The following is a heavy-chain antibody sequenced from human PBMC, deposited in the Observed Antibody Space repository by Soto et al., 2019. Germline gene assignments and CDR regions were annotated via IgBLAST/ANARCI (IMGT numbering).Heavy chain of an antibody. Sequence: PGGSLRLSCAASGFTFSDYYMSWIRQAPGKGLEWVSYISSSSSYTNYADSVKGRFTISRDNAKNSLYLQMNSLRAEDTAVYYCARDREGYCSGGSCYSNWFDPWGQGTLVTVSS. CDR2: ISSSSSYT. V-gene: IGHV3-11*06. CDR3: ARDREGYCSGGSCYSNWFDP. CDR1: GFTFSDYY. D-gene: IGHD2-15*01. J-gene: IGHJ5*02.